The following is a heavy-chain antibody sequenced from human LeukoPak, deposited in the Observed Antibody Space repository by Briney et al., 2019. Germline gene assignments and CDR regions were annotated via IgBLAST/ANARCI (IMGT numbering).Heavy chain of an antibody. CDR3: ANIQKWLPY. J-gene: IGHJ4*02. CDR1: GYTFTVYY. D-gene: IGHD5-18*01. CDR2: INLNSGGT. V-gene: IGHV1-2*02. Sequence: GASVTVSFKASGYTFTVYYMHWVRQAPGQGLEWMGWINLNSGGTHLAQEFQGRVTMTRDTSISTAYMELSRLRSDDTAMYYCANIQKWLPYWGQGTLVTVSS.